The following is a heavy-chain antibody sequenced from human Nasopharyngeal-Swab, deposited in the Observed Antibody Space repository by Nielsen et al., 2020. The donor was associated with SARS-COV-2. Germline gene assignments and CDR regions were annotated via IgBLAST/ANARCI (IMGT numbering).Heavy chain of an antibody. Sequence: GESLKISCAASGFTFSDYYMSWIRQAPGKGLEWLSYISSSSSYTNYADSVKGRFTISRDNSKNTVFLQMSSLRPDDTALYSCARIPYATGSYWGPGTLVTVSS. V-gene: IGHV3-11*06. J-gene: IGHJ4*02. CDR1: GFTFSDYY. CDR2: ISSSSSYT. D-gene: IGHD2-2*01. CDR3: ARIPYATGSY.